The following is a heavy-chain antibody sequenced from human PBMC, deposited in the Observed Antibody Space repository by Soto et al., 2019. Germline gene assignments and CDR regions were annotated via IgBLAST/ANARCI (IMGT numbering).Heavy chain of an antibody. V-gene: IGHV1-69*04. CDR3: VRERPPHYDFWSGPTAYYYYMDV. J-gene: IGHJ6*03. Sequence: SVKVSCQASGGTFSSYTISWVRQAPGQGLEWMGKIIPILGIANYAQKFQGRVTITADKSTSTAYMELSSLRSEDTAVYYCVRERPPHYDFWSGPTAYYYYMDVWGKGTTVTVSS. D-gene: IGHD3-3*01. CDR1: GGTFSSYT. CDR2: IIPILGIA.